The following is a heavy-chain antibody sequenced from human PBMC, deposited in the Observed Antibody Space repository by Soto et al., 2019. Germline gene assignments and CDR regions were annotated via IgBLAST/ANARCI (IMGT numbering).Heavy chain of an antibody. D-gene: IGHD6-13*01. Sequence: SGTLSLSCAVFGGSITSSNWWSMVRHPPGQGLEWIGEIYHSGSTNYNPSLKSRVTISVDKSKNQFSLKLSSVTAADTAVYYCARDPRHSSSSNYYNGMDVWGQGTTVTVS. CDR2: IYHSGST. CDR1: GGSITSSNW. J-gene: IGHJ6*02. CDR3: ARDPRHSSSSNYYNGMDV. V-gene: IGHV4-4*02.